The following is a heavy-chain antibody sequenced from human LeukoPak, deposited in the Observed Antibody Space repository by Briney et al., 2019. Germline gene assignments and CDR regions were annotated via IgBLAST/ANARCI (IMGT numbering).Heavy chain of an antibody. J-gene: IGHJ4*02. Sequence: SETLSLTCTVSGDSISSYYWSWIRQSPGKGLEWIGYIYYTGSTNYNPSLKSRVTISVDTSKNQFSLKLSSVTAADTAVYYCASGDFWSGYYSPSLDYWGQGTLVTVSS. CDR3: ASGDFWSGYYSPSLDY. CDR2: IYYTGST. D-gene: IGHD3-3*01. CDR1: GDSISSYY. V-gene: IGHV4-59*01.